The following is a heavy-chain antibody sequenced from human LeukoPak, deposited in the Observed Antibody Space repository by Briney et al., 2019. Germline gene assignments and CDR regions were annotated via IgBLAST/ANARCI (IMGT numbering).Heavy chain of an antibody. J-gene: IGHJ4*02. CDR3: ARDCIGCHGFDY. Sequence: ASVKVSCQTSGYTFTNYGITLGRQAPAQGLEGMGWVSAYGDNTNYVQKIQGRVTMTTDTSTSTAYMELRSLRSDDTAVYYCARDCIGCHGFDYWGQGTLVTVSS. D-gene: IGHD2-15*01. CDR2: VSAYGDNT. V-gene: IGHV1-18*01. CDR1: GYTFTNYG.